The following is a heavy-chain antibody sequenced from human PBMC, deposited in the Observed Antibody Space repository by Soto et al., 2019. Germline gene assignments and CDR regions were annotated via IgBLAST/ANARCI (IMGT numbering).Heavy chain of an antibody. J-gene: IGHJ4*02. D-gene: IGHD1-26*01. CDR3: ARLPPLGPMYYFDY. Sequence: PAESLSTSCKVSGYSFTSYWIGWVLQMPGKGLEWMGIIYPGDSDTRYSPSFQGQVTISADKSISTAYLQWSSLKASDTAMYYCARLPPLGPMYYFDYWGQGTMVTVSS. CDR2: IYPGDSDT. CDR1: GYSFTSYW. V-gene: IGHV5-51*01.